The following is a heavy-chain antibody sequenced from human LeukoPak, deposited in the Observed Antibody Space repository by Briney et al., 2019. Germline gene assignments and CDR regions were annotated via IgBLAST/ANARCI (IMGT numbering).Heavy chain of an antibody. J-gene: IGHJ4*02. D-gene: IGHD1-26*01. CDR1: GFTFSSYA. Sequence: PTGRSLRLSCAASGFTFSSYAMHWVRQAPGKGLEWVAVISYDGSNKYYADSVKGRFTISRDNSKNTLYLQMNSLRAEDTAVYYCATVRGGGMGATLGDFDYWGQGTLVTVSS. V-gene: IGHV3-30-3*01. CDR3: ATVRGGGMGATLGDFDY. CDR2: ISYDGSNK.